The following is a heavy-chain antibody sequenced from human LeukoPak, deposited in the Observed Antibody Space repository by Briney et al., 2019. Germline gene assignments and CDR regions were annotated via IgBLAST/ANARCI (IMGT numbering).Heavy chain of an antibody. Sequence: PGGSLRLSCAASGFTFSSAWMHWVRQTPGKGLVWVSRINSDGSSTNYADSVKGRFTISRDNAKTMVNLQMNSLRAEDTAIYYCTRDYSYAMAVWGQGTTVTASS. CDR1: GFTFSSAW. CDR2: INSDGSST. CDR3: TRDYSYAMAV. V-gene: IGHV3-74*01. J-gene: IGHJ6*02. D-gene: IGHD2-21*01.